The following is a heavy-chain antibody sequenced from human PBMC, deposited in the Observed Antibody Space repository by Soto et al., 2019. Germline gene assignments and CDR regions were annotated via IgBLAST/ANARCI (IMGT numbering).Heavy chain of an antibody. CDR3: ASLAVNIVLVPAAPGGMDV. CDR2: ISYDGSNK. J-gene: IGHJ6*02. Sequence: QVQLVESGGGVVQPGRSLRLSCAASGFTFSSYAMHWVRQAPGKGLEWVAVISYDGSNKYYADSVKGRFTISRDNSKNTLYLQMNSLRDEDTAVYYCASLAVNIVLVPAAPGGMDVWGQGTTVTVSS. CDR1: GFTFSSYA. V-gene: IGHV3-30-3*01. D-gene: IGHD2-2*01.